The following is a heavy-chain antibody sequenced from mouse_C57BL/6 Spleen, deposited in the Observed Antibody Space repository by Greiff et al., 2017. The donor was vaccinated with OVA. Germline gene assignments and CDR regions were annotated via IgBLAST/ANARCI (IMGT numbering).Heavy chain of an antibody. CDR1: GYTFTEYT. D-gene: IGHD1-1*01. CDR3: ARREALPYGSSPYFDY. V-gene: IGHV1-62-2*01. Sequence: VQLQQSGAELVKPGASVKLSCKASGYTFTEYTIHWVKQRSGQGLEWIGWFYPGSGSIKYNEKFKDKATLTADKSSSTVYMELSRLTSEDSAVYFCARREALPYGSSPYFDYWGQGTTLTVSS. CDR2: FYPGSGSI. J-gene: IGHJ2*01.